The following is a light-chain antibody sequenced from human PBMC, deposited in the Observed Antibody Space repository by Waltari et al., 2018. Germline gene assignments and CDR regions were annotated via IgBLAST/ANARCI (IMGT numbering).Light chain of an antibody. Sequence: IVLTQSPATLSLSPGERATLSCRASQGISSFLAWYQQKPGQAPRLLVYDASNRATGIPARFSGSGSGADFTLTISSLEPEDFAVYYRQQRTNWPSFGGGTRVELK. CDR3: QQRTNWPS. V-gene: IGKV3-11*01. J-gene: IGKJ4*01. CDR1: QGISSF. CDR2: DAS.